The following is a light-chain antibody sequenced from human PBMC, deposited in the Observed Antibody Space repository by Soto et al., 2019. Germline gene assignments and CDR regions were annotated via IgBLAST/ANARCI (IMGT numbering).Light chain of an antibody. CDR3: SSYTTSSTLSYV. CDR2: EVT. Sequence: QSVLTQPASVSGSPGQSITISCTGTSSDVGDYNYVSWYQHHPGKAPKVIIYEVTNRPSGVSNRFSGSKSGNTASLTISGLQAEEEADYYCSSYTTSSTLSYVFGIGTKLTVL. J-gene: IGLJ1*01. V-gene: IGLV2-14*01. CDR1: SSDVGDYNY.